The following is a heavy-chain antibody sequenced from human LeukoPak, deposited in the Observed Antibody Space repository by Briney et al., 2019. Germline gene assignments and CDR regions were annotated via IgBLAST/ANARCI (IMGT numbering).Heavy chain of an antibody. CDR1: GGSFSGYY. D-gene: IGHD3-16*02. V-gene: IGHV4-34*01. J-gene: IGHJ4*02. CDR2: INHSGST. Sequence: PSETLSLTCAVYGGSFSGYYWSWIRQPPGKGLEWIGEINHSGSTNYNPSLKSRVTISVDTSKNQFSLKPSSVTAADTAVYYCARNYVWGSYRYFYFDYWGQGTLVTVSS. CDR3: ARNYVWGSYRYFYFDY.